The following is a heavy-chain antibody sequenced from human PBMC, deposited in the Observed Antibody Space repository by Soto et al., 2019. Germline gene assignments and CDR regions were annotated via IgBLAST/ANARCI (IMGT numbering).Heavy chain of an antibody. CDR2: ISYDGRNK. V-gene: IGHV3-30*04. Sequence: GGSLRLSCTASGFTFSSYAMHWVRQAPGKGLEWVAIISYDGRNKYSADSVKGRFTISRDNAKNSLYLQMNSLRAEDTAVYYCARVSRYYYYGMDVWGQGTTVTVSS. CDR1: GFTFSSYA. D-gene: IGHD2-2*01. J-gene: IGHJ6*02. CDR3: ARVSRYYYYGMDV.